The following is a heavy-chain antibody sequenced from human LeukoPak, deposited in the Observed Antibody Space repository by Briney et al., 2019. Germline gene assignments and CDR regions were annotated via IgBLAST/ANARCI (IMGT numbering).Heavy chain of an antibody. CDR2: ISSSSIYI. D-gene: IGHD3-3*01. V-gene: IGHV3-21*01. CDR1: GFTFSSYS. J-gene: IGHJ4*02. Sequence: GGSLRLSCAASGFTFSSYSMNWVRQAPGKGLEWVSSISSSSIYIYYADSVKGRFTISRDNAKNSLYLQMNSLRAEDTAVYYCARSRITIFGVDTIDYWGQGTLVTVSS. CDR3: ARSRITIFGVDTIDY.